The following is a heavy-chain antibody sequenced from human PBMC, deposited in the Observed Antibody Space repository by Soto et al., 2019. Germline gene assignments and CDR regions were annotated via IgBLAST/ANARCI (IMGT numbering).Heavy chain of an antibody. D-gene: IGHD6-6*01. J-gene: IGHJ6*02. Sequence: QVQLVQSGAEVKKPGSSVKVSCKASGGTFSSYAISWVRQAPGQGLEWMGGIIPIFGTANYAQKFQGRVTITADESTSTAYMELSSLRSEDTAVYYCARGNGAARPNYYYYGMDVWGQGTTVTVSS. CDR2: IIPIFGTA. CDR1: GGTFSSYA. CDR3: ARGNGAARPNYYYYGMDV. V-gene: IGHV1-69*01.